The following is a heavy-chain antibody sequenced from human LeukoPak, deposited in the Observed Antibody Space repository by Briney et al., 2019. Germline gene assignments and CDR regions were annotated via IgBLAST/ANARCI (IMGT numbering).Heavy chain of an antibody. J-gene: IGHJ6*03. V-gene: IGHV3-23*01. CDR3: AKGSYCSSTSCYSWHYYYYMDV. CDR1: GFTFSSYA. Sequence: GGSLRLSWAASGFTFSSYAMSWVRQAPGKGLEWVSAISGSGGSTYYADSVKGRFTISRDNSKNTLYLQMNSLRAEDTAVYYCAKGSYCSSTSCYSWHYYYYMDVWGKGTTVTVSS. CDR2: ISGSGGST. D-gene: IGHD2-2*02.